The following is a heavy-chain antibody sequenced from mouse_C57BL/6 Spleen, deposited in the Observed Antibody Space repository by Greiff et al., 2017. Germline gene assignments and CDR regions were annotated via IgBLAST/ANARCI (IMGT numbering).Heavy chain of an antibody. CDR3: TRSSLLYYFDY. Sequence: VQLQESGAELVRPGASVTLSCKASGYTFTDYEMHWVKQTPVHGLEWIGAIDPETGGTAYNQKFKGKAILTADKSSSTAYMELRSLTSEYSAVYYCTRSSLLYYFDYWGQGTTLTVSS. J-gene: IGHJ2*01. V-gene: IGHV1-15*01. CDR1: GYTFTDYE. CDR2: IDPETGGT. D-gene: IGHD6-1*01.